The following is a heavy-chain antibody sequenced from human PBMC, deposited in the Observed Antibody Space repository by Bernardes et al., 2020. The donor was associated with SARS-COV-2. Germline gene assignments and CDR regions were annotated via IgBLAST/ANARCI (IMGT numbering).Heavy chain of an antibody. Sequence: TLSLTCTVSGGSITDINYYWGWIRQPPGKGLEWIGTVYDSGSTYYSPSLKSRVTLSVDTSKNQFSLELRSVTAADTAVYYCARRSSHFYYFDHWGQGTLLTVSS. D-gene: IGHD6-19*01. CDR3: ARRSSHFYYFDH. CDR1: GGSITDINYY. CDR2: VYDSGST. J-gene: IGHJ4*02. V-gene: IGHV4-39*01.